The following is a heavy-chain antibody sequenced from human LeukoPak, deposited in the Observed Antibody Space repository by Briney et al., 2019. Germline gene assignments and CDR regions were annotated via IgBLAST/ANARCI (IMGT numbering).Heavy chain of an antibody. D-gene: IGHD1-26*01. CDR3: AKFNGWELAEYYLDY. CDR2: MSKSGYYT. CDR1: GFIFSDYA. J-gene: IGHJ4*01. Sequence: PGESLRLSCAASGFIFSDYAMSWVRQAPGKGLEWLSGMSKSGYYTYDTASVKGRFTISRDNSKNTLYLQMSDLRAEDTAIYYCAKFNGWELAEYYLDYWGHGTLVTVSS. V-gene: IGHV3-23*01.